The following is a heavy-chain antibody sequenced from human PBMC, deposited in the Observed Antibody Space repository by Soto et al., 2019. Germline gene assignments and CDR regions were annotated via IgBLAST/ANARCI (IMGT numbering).Heavy chain of an antibody. V-gene: IGHV5-10-1*01. CDR1: GYSFTSYW. D-gene: IGHD2-2*01. Sequence: GESLKISCKGSGYSFTSYWISWVRQMPGKGLEWMGRIDPSDSYTNYSPSFQGHVTISADKSISTAYLQWSSLKASDTAMYYCASTRKPEYCSSTSGYGVTYWGQGTLVTVSS. CDR3: ASTRKPEYCSSTSGYGVTY. J-gene: IGHJ4*02. CDR2: IDPSDSYT.